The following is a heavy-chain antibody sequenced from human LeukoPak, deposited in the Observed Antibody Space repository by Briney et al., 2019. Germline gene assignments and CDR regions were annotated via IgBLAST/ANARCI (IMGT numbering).Heavy chain of an antibody. V-gene: IGHV1-2*02. CDR2: INPNSGGT. CDR3: ARDRGRWLQSGDY. J-gene: IGHJ4*02. CDR1: GYTFTGYY. Sequence: ASVKVSCKASGYTFTGYYMHWVRQAPGQGLEWMGWINPNSGGTNYAQKFQGRVTMTRDTSISTAYMGLSRLRSDDTAVYYCARDRGRWLQSGDYWGQGTLVTVSS. D-gene: IGHD5-24*01.